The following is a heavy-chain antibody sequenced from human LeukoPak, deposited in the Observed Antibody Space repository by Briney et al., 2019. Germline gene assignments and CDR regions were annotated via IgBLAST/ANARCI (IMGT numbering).Heavy chain of an antibody. D-gene: IGHD3-9*01. CDR1: GFTFSSYG. CDR3: ARDQYYDILTGLSEAFDI. Sequence: GGSLRLSCAASGFTFSSYGMHWVRQAPGKGLEWVAVIWYDGSKKYYADSVKGRFTISRDNAKNTLYLQMKSLRADDTAVYYCARDQYYDILTGLSEAFDIWGQGTMVTVSS. J-gene: IGHJ3*02. CDR2: IWYDGSKK. V-gene: IGHV3-33*08.